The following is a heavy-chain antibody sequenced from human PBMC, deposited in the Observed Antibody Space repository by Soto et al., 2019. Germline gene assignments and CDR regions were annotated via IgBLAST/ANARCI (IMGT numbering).Heavy chain of an antibody. CDR2: INAGNGNT. Sequence: QVQLVQSGAEVKKPGASVKVSCKASGYTFTSYAMHWVRQAPGQRLEWMGWINAGNGNTKYSQKFQGRVTITRDTSASTAYMELSSLRSEDTAVYDCARDPIWCDRMKFDYWGQGTLVTVSS. V-gene: IGHV1-3*01. J-gene: IGHJ4*02. CDR1: GYTFTSYA. CDR3: ARDPIWCDRMKFDY. D-gene: IGHD2-21*01.